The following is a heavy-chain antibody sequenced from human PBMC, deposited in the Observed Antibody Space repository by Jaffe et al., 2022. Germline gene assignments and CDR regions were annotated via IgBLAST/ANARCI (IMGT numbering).Heavy chain of an antibody. D-gene: IGHD3-9*01. CDR2: IYSGGST. CDR3: ARDWGGILTGSPDAFDI. Sequence: EVQLVESGGGLVQPGGSLRLSCAASGFTVSSNYMSWVRQAPGKGLEWVSVIYSGGSTYYADSVKGRFTISRDNSKNTLYLQMNSLRAEDTAVYYCARDWGGILTGSPDAFDIWGQGTMVTVSS. V-gene: IGHV3-66*02. J-gene: IGHJ3*02. CDR1: GFTVSSNY.